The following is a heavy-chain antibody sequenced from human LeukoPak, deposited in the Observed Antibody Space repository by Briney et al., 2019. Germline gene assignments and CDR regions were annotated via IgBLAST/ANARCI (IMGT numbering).Heavy chain of an antibody. CDR2: VDHVGRT. CDR1: GGSFNGFY. J-gene: IGHJ3*02. V-gene: IGHV4-34*01. D-gene: IGHD4-17*01. Sequence: SETLSLTCAVYGGSFNGFYWTWIRQPPGKSLEWLGEVDHVGRTNYRPSLKSRLSISVDTSKHQFSLKLDSVTAADTALYYCARGRYGDHFDLVPVDMWGQGTLVTVSS. CDR3: ARGRYGDHFDLVPVDM.